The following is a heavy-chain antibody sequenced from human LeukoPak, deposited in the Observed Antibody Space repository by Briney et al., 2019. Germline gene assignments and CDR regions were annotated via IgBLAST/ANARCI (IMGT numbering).Heavy chain of an antibody. CDR3: AKDSKSWSSSRPFFDY. J-gene: IGHJ4*02. CDR1: GFTFSSYG. V-gene: IGHV3-30*18. CDR2: TSYDGSNK. D-gene: IGHD6-13*01. Sequence: GRSLRLSCAASGFTFSSYGMHWVRQAPGKGLEWVAVTSYDGSNKYYADSVKGRFTISRDNSKNTLYLQMNSLRAEDTAVYYCAKDSKSWSSSRPFFDYWGQGTLVTVSS.